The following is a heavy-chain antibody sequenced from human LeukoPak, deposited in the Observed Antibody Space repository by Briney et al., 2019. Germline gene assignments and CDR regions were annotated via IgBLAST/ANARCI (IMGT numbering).Heavy chain of an antibody. V-gene: IGHV3-15*01. D-gene: IGHD1-7*01. Sequence: GGSLRLPCAASGFTFSNAWMSWVRQAPGKGLEWVGRIKSKTDGGTTDYAAPVEGRFTISRDDSKNTLYLQMNSLKTEDTAVYYCTTPRYNWNYDYWFDPWGQGTLVTVSS. J-gene: IGHJ5*02. CDR1: GFTFSNAW. CDR3: TTPRYNWNYDYWFDP. CDR2: IKSKTDGGTT.